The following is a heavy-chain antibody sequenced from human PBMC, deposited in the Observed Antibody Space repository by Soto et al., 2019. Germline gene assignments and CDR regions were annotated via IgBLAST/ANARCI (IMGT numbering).Heavy chain of an antibody. CDR1: GFTFNTYA. Sequence: EVQLLESGGGLVQPGGSLRLSCAASGFTFNTYAMSWVRQAPGKGLEWVSAISGSGTYYADSVKGRFSISRDNSKNTLYLQMDSLRAEDTAIYYCAKPTYYYGSGRAYFDNWGQGILVTVSS. V-gene: IGHV3-23*01. CDR3: AKPTYYYGSGRAYFDN. J-gene: IGHJ4*02. CDR2: ISGSGT. D-gene: IGHD3-10*01.